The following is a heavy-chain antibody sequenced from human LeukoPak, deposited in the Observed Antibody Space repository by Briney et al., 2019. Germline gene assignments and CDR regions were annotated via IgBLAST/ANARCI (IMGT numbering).Heavy chain of an antibody. Sequence: SEPLSLTCTVSGHSISSHYWRWLRQPPGKALEWLGYIYHNGRTTNYHPSLQSRVTISVDTSKNQFSLKLSSVTAADTAVYYCARGIAVAGTHYYYYYGMDVWGQGTTVSVSS. CDR3: ARGIAVAGTHYYYYYGMDV. CDR1: GHSISSHY. CDR2: IYHNGRT. J-gene: IGHJ6*01. D-gene: IGHD6-19*01. V-gene: IGHV4-59*11.